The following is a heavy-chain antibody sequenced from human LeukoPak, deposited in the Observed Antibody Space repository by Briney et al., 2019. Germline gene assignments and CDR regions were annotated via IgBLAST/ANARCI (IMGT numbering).Heavy chain of an antibody. J-gene: IGHJ4*02. CDR1: GFPFSGYW. CDR3: SRSLDY. CDR2: INQDGTNQ. Sequence: GGSLRLSCVASGFPFSGYWMDWVRQAPGKGMEWVANINQDGTNQYYAASVRGRFSISRDNARNSLYLQMNSLRAEDTGVYYCSRSLDYLGQGALVTVSS. V-gene: IGHV3-7*01.